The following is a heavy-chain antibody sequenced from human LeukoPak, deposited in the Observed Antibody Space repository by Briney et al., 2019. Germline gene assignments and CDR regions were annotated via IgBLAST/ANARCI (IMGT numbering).Heavy chain of an antibody. CDR2: IKRDIDGGTT. V-gene: IGHV3-15*01. CDR1: GFTFSNSW. J-gene: IGHJ4*02. CDR3: TTDLPRSTSCSHDY. Sequence: PGGSLRLSCAASGFTFSNSWMLWVRQAPGRGLERVGRIKRDIDGGTTDYAAPVKGRFTITRDDSENTLYLQMNSLKTEDTAVYYCTTDLPRSTSCSHDYWGQGTQVSVSS. D-gene: IGHD2/OR15-2a*01.